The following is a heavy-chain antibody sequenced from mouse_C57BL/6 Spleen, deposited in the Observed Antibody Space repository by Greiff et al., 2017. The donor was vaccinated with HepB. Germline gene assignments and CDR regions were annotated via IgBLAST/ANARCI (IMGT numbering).Heavy chain of an antibody. J-gene: IGHJ2*01. V-gene: IGHV5-9*01. D-gene: IGHD2-3*01. CDR3: ARQGNDYLDY. CDR2: ISGGGGNT. Sequence: DVMLVESGGGLVKPGGSLKLSCAASGFTFISYTMSWVRQTPEKRLEWVATISGGGGNTYYPDSVKGRFTISRDNAKNTLYLQMSSLRSEDTALYYCARQGNDYLDYWGQGTTLTVSS. CDR1: GFTFISYT.